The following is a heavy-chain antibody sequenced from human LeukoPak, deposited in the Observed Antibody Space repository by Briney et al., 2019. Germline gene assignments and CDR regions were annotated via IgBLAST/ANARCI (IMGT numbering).Heavy chain of an antibody. CDR2: IYPGDSDT. Sequence: GESLKISCKGSGYSFTSYWIGWVRQMPGKGLKWMGIIYPGDSDTRYSPSFQGQVTISADKSISTAYLQWSSLKASDTAMYYCARVHYYETSDWGNYFDYWGQGTLVTVSS. D-gene: IGHD3-22*01. V-gene: IGHV5-51*01. CDR1: GYSFTSYW. CDR3: ARVHYYETSDWGNYFDY. J-gene: IGHJ4*02.